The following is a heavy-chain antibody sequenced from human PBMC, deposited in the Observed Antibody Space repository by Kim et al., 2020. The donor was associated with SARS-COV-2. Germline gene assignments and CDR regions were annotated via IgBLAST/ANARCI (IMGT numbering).Heavy chain of an antibody. CDR2: IDPSDSYT. J-gene: IGHJ3*02. V-gene: IGHV5-10-1*01. Sequence: GESLKISCKGSGYTFITYWISWVRQMPGKGLEWMGRIDPSDSYTNYSPSFQGHVTLSADKSISTAYLQWSSLKASDTAMYYCARLTMSGFTTNAFDIWGQGKMVSVSS. CDR3: ARLTMSGFTTNAFDI. CDR1: GYTFITYW. D-gene: IGHD3-10*02.